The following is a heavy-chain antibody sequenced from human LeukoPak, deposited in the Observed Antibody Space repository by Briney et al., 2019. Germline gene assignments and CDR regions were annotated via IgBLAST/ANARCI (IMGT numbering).Heavy chain of an antibody. J-gene: IGHJ4*02. Sequence: ASVKVSCKASGYIFTDYYIHWVRQARGQGLKWMGWINPNSGATYFAQSFEARVTLSRDTSINTAYMEMRGMTSDDTAIYYCAKSQYSFGSGSTRPLFDHWGQGTLVTVSS. CDR1: GYIFTDYY. D-gene: IGHD3-10*01. CDR3: AKSQYSFGSGSTRPLFDH. CDR2: INPNSGAT. V-gene: IGHV1-2*02.